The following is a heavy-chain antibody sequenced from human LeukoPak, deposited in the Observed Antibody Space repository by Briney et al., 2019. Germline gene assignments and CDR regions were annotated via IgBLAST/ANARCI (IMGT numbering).Heavy chain of an antibody. CDR1: GFAFSDYY. Sequence: GGSLRLSCAASGFAFSDYYMSWIRQAPGKGLEWVSYISGNGNTMYYAASVKGRFTISRDNPKNSVHLQMNSLRAEDTAVYYCARQACSSSTCYRPLDPWGQGTLVTVSS. J-gene: IGHJ5*02. V-gene: IGHV3-11*01. D-gene: IGHD2-2*01. CDR3: ARQACSSSTCYRPLDP. CDR2: ISGNGNTM.